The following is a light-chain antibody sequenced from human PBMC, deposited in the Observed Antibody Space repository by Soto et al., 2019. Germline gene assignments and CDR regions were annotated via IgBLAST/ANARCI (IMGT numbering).Light chain of an antibody. CDR3: SSYAGSSNV. V-gene: IGLV2-14*01. CDR1: SSDVGGYNY. Sequence: QSVLTQPASVSGSPGQSITISCTGTSSDVGGYNYVSWYQQHPGKAPKLMIYEVSNRPSGVSNRFSGSKSGITASLTVSGLQAEDEADYYCSSYAGSSNVFGTGTQLTVL. CDR2: EVS. J-gene: IGLJ1*01.